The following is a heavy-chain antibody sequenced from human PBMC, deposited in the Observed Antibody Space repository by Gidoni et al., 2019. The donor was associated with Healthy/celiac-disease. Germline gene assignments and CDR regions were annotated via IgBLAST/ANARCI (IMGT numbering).Heavy chain of an antibody. CDR3: ASGCGYRYGCPFDY. CDR2: IIPIFGTA. V-gene: IGHV1-69*01. Sequence: QVQLVQSGAEVKKTGSSVKVSCKASGGTFSSYAISWVRQAPGQGLEWMGGIIPIFGTANSAQNFQGRVTITADESTITAYMELSSLRSEDTAVYYCASGCGYRYGCPFDYWGQGTLVTVSS. J-gene: IGHJ4*02. CDR1: GGTFSSYA. D-gene: IGHD5-18*01.